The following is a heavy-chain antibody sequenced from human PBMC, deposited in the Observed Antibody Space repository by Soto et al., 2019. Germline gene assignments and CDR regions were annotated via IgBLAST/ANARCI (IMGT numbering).Heavy chain of an antibody. Sequence: EVQLVESGGGLVQPGRSLRLSCAASGFTCEEHAMHWVRQVPGEGLEWVSGVFCKGGSTGYADSVKGRFTISRDNAKKSLYLQMNSLRIEDTAVYYCVNDMTPGGADVWGQGTTVTVSS. CDR1: GFTCEEHA. CDR2: VFCKGGST. CDR3: VNDMTPGGADV. V-gene: IGHV3-9*01. J-gene: IGHJ6*02. D-gene: IGHD4-17*01.